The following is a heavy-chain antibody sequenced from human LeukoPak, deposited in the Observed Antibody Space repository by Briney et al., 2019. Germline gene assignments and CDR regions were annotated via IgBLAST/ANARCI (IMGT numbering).Heavy chain of an antibody. CDR3: AKGRGSPYYFDY. Sequence: GGSLRLSCGASGFTFSSYAMTWVRQAPGKGLEWVSAIGDGGGSINYADSVKGRFTISRDNSKNTLYLQLNILRAEDTAVYFCAKGRGSPYYFDYWGQGTLVTASS. D-gene: IGHD1-26*01. V-gene: IGHV3-23*01. CDR2: IGDGGGSI. J-gene: IGHJ4*02. CDR1: GFTFSSYA.